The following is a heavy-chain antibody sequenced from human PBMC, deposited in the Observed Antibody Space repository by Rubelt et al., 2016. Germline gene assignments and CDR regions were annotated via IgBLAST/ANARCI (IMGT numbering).Heavy chain of an antibody. CDR2: IRTYNGNT. CDR3: ARGYCSSANCLFNWFDP. CDR1: GYTFTTYG. V-gene: IGHV1-18*01. J-gene: IGHJ5*02. D-gene: IGHD2-2*01. Sequence: QVQLVQSGAEVKKPGASVKVSCKASGYTFTTYGISWVRQAPGHGLEWMGWIRTYNGNTNYAQKLQGRVTMTTDTAMSTAYMELRSLRSDDTAMYFCARGYCSSANCLFNWFDPWGQGTLVTVSS.